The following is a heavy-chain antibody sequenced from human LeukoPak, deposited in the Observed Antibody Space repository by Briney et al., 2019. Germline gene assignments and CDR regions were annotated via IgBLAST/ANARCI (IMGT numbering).Heavy chain of an antibody. CDR2: FDPEDGET. J-gene: IGHJ4*02. CDR1: GYTLTELS. D-gene: IGHD5-24*01. CDR3: ATDRLLGSDRDGYNY. V-gene: IGHV1-24*01. Sequence: ASVKVSCKVSGYTLTELSMHWVRQAPGKGLEWMGGFDPEDGETIYAQKFQGRVTMTEDTSTDTAYMELSSLRSEDTAVYYYATDRLLGSDRDGYNYWGQGTLVTVSS.